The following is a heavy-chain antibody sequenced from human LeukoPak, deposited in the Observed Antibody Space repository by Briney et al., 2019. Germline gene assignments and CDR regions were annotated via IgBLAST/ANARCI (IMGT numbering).Heavy chain of an antibody. CDR3: ARESDVGKDFDC. D-gene: IGHD1-1*01. Sequence: ASVKVSCKASGYTFTYHYIHLVRQAPGHGLEWMGIINPSNGDTNHAQRFQGRVTMTRDTSTSTVYMELSSLDSEDTAVYYCARESDVGKDFDCWGQGTLVTVSS. V-gene: IGHV1-46*01. CDR2: INPSNGDT. J-gene: IGHJ4*02. CDR1: GYTFTYHY.